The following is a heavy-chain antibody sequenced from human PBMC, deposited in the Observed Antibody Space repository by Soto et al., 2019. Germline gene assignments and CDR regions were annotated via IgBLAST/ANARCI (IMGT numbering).Heavy chain of an antibody. V-gene: IGHV1-69*01. Sequence: QVQLVQSGAEVKKPGSSVKVSCKASGGTFSSYAISWVRQAPGQGLEWMGGIIPISDTTNYAQKFQGRVTITADESTSTAYMELSSLRSEDTAVYYCARSQGSSTSLELYYYYHYGMDVWGQGTTVTVSS. D-gene: IGHD2-2*01. CDR1: GGTFSSYA. CDR3: ARSQGSSTSLELYYYYHYGMDV. J-gene: IGHJ6*02. CDR2: IIPISDTT.